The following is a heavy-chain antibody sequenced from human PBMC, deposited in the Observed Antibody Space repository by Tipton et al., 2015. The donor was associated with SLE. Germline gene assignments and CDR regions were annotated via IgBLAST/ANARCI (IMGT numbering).Heavy chain of an antibody. J-gene: IGHJ4*02. CDR2: IYPSGSA. V-gene: IGHV4-30-2*01. CDR1: GGSISSGDYS. CDR3: ARGFTLGDSAAAFDY. Sequence: LRLSCAVYGGSISSGDYSWSWIRQPPGKGLEWIGYIYPSGSAYYFPSLKSRATISVDRSKNQFSLELNSVTAADTAVYYCARGFTLGDSAAAFDYWGQGTLVTVSS. D-gene: IGHD2-21*02.